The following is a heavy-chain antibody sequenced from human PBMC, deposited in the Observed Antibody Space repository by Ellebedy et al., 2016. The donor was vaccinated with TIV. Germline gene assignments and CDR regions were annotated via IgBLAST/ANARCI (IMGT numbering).Heavy chain of an antibody. J-gene: IGHJ6*02. CDR1: GYTFTSYD. Sequence: AASVKVSCKASGYTFTSYDINWVRQATGQVLEWMGWMNPNSGNTGYAQKFQGRVTMTRNTSISTAYMELSSLRSEDTAVYYCASNQPGLYYYYGMDVWGQGTTVTVSS. CDR3: ASNQPGLYYYYGMDV. V-gene: IGHV1-8*01. CDR2: MNPNSGNT.